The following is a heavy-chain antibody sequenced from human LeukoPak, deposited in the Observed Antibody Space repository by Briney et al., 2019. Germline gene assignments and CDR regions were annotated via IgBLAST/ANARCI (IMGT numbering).Heavy chain of an antibody. CDR1: GFTFSSHW. Sequence: GGSLRLSCAASGFTFSSHWMHWVRQAPGKGLVWVSRINSDGSITSYADSVKGRFTISRDNAKDTLYLQVNSLRAEDAAVYYCASPMWDTAIHDYWGQGTLVTVSS. CDR3: ASPMWDTAIHDY. CDR2: INSDGSIT. V-gene: IGHV3-74*01. D-gene: IGHD5-18*01. J-gene: IGHJ4*02.